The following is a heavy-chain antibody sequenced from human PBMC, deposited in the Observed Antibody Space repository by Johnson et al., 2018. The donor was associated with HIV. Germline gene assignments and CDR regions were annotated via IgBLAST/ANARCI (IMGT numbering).Heavy chain of an antibody. V-gene: IGHV3-30*02. CDR1: GFNFSHYD. J-gene: IGHJ3*01. CDR3: AKGEAQEGWIQLQSYAFDF. CDR2: IRNGGSKK. Sequence: VQLVESGGGVVQPGESLRLSCAASGFNFSHYDMHWVRQAPGKGLAGVAFIRNGGSKKFYADSVRGRFTISRDNSRKKLYLQMSNRRTEETDVYYCAKGEAQEGWIQLQSYAFDFWGRGTMVTVSS. D-gene: IGHD5-18*01.